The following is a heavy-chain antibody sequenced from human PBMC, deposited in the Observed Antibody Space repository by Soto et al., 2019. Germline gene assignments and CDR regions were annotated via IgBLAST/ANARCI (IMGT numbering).Heavy chain of an antibody. J-gene: IGHJ4*02. CDR3: ATVGDGYNEFDY. V-gene: IGHV3-21*01. Sequence: EVRLVESGGGLVKPGGSLRLSCAASGFTFSSYSMNWVRQARGKGLEWVSSISSSSSYICYADSVKGRFTISRDNAKNSLYLQMNSLRAEDTAVYYCATVGDGYNEFDYWGQGTLVTVSS. CDR1: GFTFSSYS. CDR2: ISSSSSYI. D-gene: IGHD3-10*01.